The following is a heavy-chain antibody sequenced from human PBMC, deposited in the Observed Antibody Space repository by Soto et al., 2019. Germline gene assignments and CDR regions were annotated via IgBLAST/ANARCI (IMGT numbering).Heavy chain of an antibody. Sequence: VKGSCKASGCTFPSYAMHWVRHAPGQRLEWMGWINAGNGNTKYSQKFQGRVTITRDTSASTAYMELSSLRSEDTAVYYCAREGSSSWYHDGMDVWGQGTTVTVSS. CDR3: AREGSSSWYHDGMDV. V-gene: IGHV1-3*01. CDR1: GCTFPSYA. D-gene: IGHD6-13*01. CDR2: INAGNGNT. J-gene: IGHJ6*02.